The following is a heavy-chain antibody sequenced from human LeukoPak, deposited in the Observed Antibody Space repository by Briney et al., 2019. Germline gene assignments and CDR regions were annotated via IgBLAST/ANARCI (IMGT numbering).Heavy chain of an antibody. D-gene: IGHD3-22*01. J-gene: IGHJ4*02. CDR2: INDSGST. V-gene: IGHV4-34*01. CDR3: AGGWGYDRSGYYLGY. Sequence: SETLSLTCAVYGGSFSGYYWSWIRQPPGKGLEWIGEINDSGSTNYNPSVKSRVTMSVDTSKNQFSLKLSSATAADTAVYYCAGGWGYDRSGYYLGYWGQGTLVTVSS. CDR1: GGSFSGYY.